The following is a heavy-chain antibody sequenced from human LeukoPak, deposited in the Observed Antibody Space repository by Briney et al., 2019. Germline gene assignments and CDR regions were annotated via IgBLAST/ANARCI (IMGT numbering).Heavy chain of an antibody. V-gene: IGHV1-2*02. J-gene: IGHJ4*02. D-gene: IGHD6-19*01. CDR1: GYTFTSYA. CDR3: ARAKAATYSSGWSLDY. CDR2: INPNSDGT. Sequence: ASVKVSCKASGYTFTSYAMNWVRQAPGQGLEWMGWINPNSDGTNYAQKFQGRVTMTRDTSITTAYMDLSSLRSDDTAVYYCARAKAATYSSGWSLDYWGQGTLVTVSS.